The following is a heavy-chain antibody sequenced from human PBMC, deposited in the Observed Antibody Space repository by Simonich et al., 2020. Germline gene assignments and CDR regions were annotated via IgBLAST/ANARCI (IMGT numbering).Heavy chain of an antibody. Sequence: QVQLVQSGAEVKKPGASVKVSCKASGYTFTGYYMHWVRQAPGQGLGGMGRINPNRGGTNYAKKFQGRVTMTRDTSISTAYMELSRLRSDDTAVYYCARDTFLGYCSSTSCYDAFDIWGQGTMVTVSS. D-gene: IGHD2-2*01. V-gene: IGHV1-2*06. CDR2: INPNRGGT. J-gene: IGHJ3*02. CDR1: GYTFTGYY. CDR3: ARDTFLGYCSSTSCYDAFDI.